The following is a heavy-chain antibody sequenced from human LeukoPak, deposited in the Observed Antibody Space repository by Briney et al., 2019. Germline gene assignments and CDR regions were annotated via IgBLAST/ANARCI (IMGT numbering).Heavy chain of an antibody. J-gene: IGHJ4*02. Sequence: ASVKVSCKASGGTFSSYAISWVRQAPGQGLEWMGGIIPIFGTANYAQKFQGRVTITADKSTSTAYMELSSLRSEDTAVYYCARARTTGGYSLDYWGQGTLVTVSS. D-gene: IGHD2-15*01. V-gene: IGHV1-69*06. CDR1: GGTFSSYA. CDR2: IIPIFGTA. CDR3: ARARTTGGYSLDY.